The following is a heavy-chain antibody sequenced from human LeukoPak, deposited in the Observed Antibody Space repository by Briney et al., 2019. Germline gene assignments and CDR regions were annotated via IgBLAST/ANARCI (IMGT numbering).Heavy chain of an antibody. CDR1: GGTFSSYA. D-gene: IGHD6-6*01. J-gene: IGHJ4*02. CDR2: IIPIFGTA. CDR3: ARDGSSMAARRPFDY. V-gene: IGHV1-69*13. Sequence: SVKVSCKASGGTFSSYAISWVRQAPGQGLEWMGGIIPIFGTANYAQKFQGRVTITADESTSTAYMELSSLRSEDTAVYYCARDGSSMAARRPFDYWGQGPWSPSPQ.